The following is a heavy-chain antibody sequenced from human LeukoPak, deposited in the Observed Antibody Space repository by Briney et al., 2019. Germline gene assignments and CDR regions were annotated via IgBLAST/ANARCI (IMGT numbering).Heavy chain of an antibody. CDR3: AKEGVRGYSYGYGTRNKWFDF. D-gene: IGHD5-18*01. J-gene: IGHJ5*01. CDR1: GFTFSSYG. V-gene: IGHV3-30*02. Sequence: PGASLRLSCAASGFTFSSYGMHSVRQAPGKGLEWVAFIRYDGSNKYYADSVKGRFTISRDNSKNTLYLQMNSLRAEDTAVYYCAKEGVRGYSYGYGTRNKWFDFWGQGTLVTVSS. CDR2: IRYDGSNK.